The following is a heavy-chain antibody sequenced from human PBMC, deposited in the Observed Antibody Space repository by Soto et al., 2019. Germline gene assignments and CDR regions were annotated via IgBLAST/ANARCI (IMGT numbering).Heavy chain of an antibody. CDR1: GFTFSSYA. CDR3: ARGEIQLWPPIFDY. D-gene: IGHD5-18*01. V-gene: IGHV3-30-3*01. J-gene: IGHJ4*02. CDR2: ISYDGSNK. Sequence: GGSLRLSCAASGFTFSSYAMHWVRQAPGKGLEWVAVISYDGSNKYYADSVKGRFTISRDNSKNTLYLQMNSLRAEDTAVYYCARGEIQLWPPIFDYWGQGTLVTVSS.